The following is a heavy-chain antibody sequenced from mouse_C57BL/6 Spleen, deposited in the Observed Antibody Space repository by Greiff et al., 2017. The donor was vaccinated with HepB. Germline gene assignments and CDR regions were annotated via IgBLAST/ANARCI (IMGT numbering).Heavy chain of an antibody. J-gene: IGHJ2*01. CDR2: IWSGGST. V-gene: IGHV2-5*01. CDR3: VAYDYSY. CDR1: GFSFTSYG. Sequence: QVQLLQSGPGLVQPSQSLSITCTVSGFSFTSYGVHWVRQSPGKGLEWLGVIWSGGSTDYNAAFMSRLSITTDNSKSHVFFKRNSLQADETAIYYCVAYDYSYWGQDTTLTVSS. D-gene: IGHD2-4*01.